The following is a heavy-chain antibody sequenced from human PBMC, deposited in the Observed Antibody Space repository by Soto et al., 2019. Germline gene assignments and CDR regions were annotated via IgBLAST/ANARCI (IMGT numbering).Heavy chain of an antibody. J-gene: IGHJ6*02. Sequence: GSLRLSCAGSGFTLSDHYIDWVRQAPGKGLERVGRSRDKAQGYSTAYAASVKGRFTTSRDESKNSVYLQMNSLRAEDTAVYYCAKTSDSSGYYWPHTTYGMDVWGQGTSVTVSS. CDR2: SRDKAQGYST. D-gene: IGHD3-22*01. CDR1: GFTLSDHY. CDR3: AKTSDSSGYYWPHTTYGMDV. V-gene: IGHV3-72*01.